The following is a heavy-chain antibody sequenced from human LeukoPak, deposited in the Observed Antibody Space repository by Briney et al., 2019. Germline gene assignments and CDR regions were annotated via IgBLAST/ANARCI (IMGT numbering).Heavy chain of an antibody. CDR2: ITSDGSST. CDR1: GFTFSSYW. Sequence: PGRSLRLSCAASGFTFSSYWIHCVRQAPGKGLVCVLRITSDGSSTSYADSVKGRFTISRDNAKNTLYLQMNSPRAEDTAVYYCASSGGSYYYYYMDVWGKGTTVTVSS. D-gene: IGHD3-16*01. CDR3: ASSGGSYYYYYMDV. V-gene: IGHV3-74*01. J-gene: IGHJ6*03.